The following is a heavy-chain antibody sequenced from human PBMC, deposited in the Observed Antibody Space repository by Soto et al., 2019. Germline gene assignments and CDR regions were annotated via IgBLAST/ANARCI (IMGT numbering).Heavy chain of an antibody. D-gene: IGHD1-26*01. CDR1: GCTFTNYW. Sequence: GESLKISCKGSGCTFTNYWIGWVRQMPGKGLEWMGIIYPGDSDTRYSPSFQGQVTISADKSISTAYLQWSSLKASDTAMYYCARTPGSYLYYFDYWGQGTLVTVSS. CDR3: ARTPGSYLYYFDY. J-gene: IGHJ4*02. V-gene: IGHV5-51*01. CDR2: IYPGDSDT.